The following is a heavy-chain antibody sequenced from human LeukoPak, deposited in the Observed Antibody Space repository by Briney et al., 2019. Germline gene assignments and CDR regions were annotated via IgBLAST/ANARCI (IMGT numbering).Heavy chain of an antibody. Sequence: GGSLRLSCEVSGFIFSDYGMHWVRQSQAKGLEWSAYIRYDGTTKYYADSVKGRFTISRDNSKNTVSLQMDSLTSDDTALYHCAKDSVVTIDFWGQGTLVTVSS. J-gene: IGHJ4*02. CDR1: GFIFSDYG. CDR2: IRYDGTTK. D-gene: IGHD2-21*02. V-gene: IGHV3-30*02. CDR3: AKDSVVTIDF.